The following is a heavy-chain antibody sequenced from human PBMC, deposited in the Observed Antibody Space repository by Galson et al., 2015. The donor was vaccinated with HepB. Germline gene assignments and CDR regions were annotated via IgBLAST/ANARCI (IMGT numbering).Heavy chain of an antibody. Sequence: LRLSCAASGIPISGYSMNWVRQAPGKGLEWVSYITSSSATKFYADSVKGRFTISRDNARGSVYLQMNSLRDGDTAVYYCARRVYDSYYFGMDVWGQGITVTVSS. CDR1: GIPISGYS. V-gene: IGHV3-48*02. CDR3: ARRVYDSYYFGMDV. CDR2: ITSSSATK. D-gene: IGHD3-22*01. J-gene: IGHJ6*02.